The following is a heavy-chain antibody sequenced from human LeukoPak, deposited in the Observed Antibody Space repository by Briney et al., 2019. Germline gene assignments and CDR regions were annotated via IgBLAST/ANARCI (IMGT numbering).Heavy chain of an antibody. Sequence: PGGSLRLSCVASGLTFSSCAMSWIRQAPAKGLDWVSAISRSGKNTYYEDSVKGRFTISRDNSENTLYLQMGSLGAEDTAVYYCAQETISGVGVPRSDYWGQGTLVTVSS. CDR2: ISRSGKNT. V-gene: IGHV3-23*01. J-gene: IGHJ4*02. CDR3: AQETISGVGVPRSDY. CDR1: GLTFSSCA. D-gene: IGHD3-3*01.